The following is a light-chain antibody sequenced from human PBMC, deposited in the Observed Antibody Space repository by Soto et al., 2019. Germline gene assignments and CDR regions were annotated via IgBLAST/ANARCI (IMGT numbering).Light chain of an antibody. CDR2: GNS. CDR1: SSNIGAGYD. Sequence: QSVLTQPPSVSGAPGQRVTISCTGSSSNIGAGYDVHWYQQVPGTAPKLLIYGNSNRPSGVPDRFSGSKSGTSASLAITGLQAEDEADYYCQSYDSSLTVFGGGPQLTVL. CDR3: QSYDSSLTV. J-gene: IGLJ2*01. V-gene: IGLV1-40*01.